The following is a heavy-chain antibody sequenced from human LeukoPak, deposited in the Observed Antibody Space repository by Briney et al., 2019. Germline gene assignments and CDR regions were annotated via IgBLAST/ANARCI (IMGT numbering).Heavy chain of an antibody. V-gene: IGHV4-31*11. CDR1: GDSISSGGYW. J-gene: IGHJ4*02. D-gene: IGHD5-12*01. CDR3: ARAPVATPSEFDY. CDR2: ISYGGNT. Sequence: SETLSLTCAVSGDSISSGGYWWSWIRQHPGKGPEWIGYISYGGNTYYNPSLKSRVAISADTPKNQFSLKLGFTTAADTAVYYCARAPVATPSEFDYWGQGTLVTVSS.